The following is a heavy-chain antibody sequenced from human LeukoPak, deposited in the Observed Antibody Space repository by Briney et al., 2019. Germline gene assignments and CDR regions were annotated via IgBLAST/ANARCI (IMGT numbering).Heavy chain of an antibody. CDR1: GFTFSSYW. CDR2: INSDGSST. J-gene: IGHJ6*02. CDR3: AREHYDFWSGYGGDLAYYYYGMDV. D-gene: IGHD3-3*01. V-gene: IGHV3-74*01. Sequence: GGSLRLSCAASGFTFSSYWMHWVRQAPGKGLVWVSRINSDGSSTNYADSVKGRFTISRDNAKNTLYLQMNSLRAEDTAVYYCAREHYDFWSGYGGDLAYYYYGMDVWGQGTTVTVSS.